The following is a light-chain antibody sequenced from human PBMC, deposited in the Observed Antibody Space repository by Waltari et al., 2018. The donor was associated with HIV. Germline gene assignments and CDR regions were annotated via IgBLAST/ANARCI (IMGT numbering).Light chain of an antibody. Sequence: EIVLTQSPGTLCLSPGERATLSCRASQSVDKNYLAWFQQKPGQAPRLLIHGASNRATDIPDRFTGSGSGTDFTLTISRLEPEDFVAYYCQQYASAPITFGQGTRLEIK. J-gene: IGKJ5*01. CDR3: QQYASAPIT. CDR2: GAS. V-gene: IGKV3-20*01. CDR1: QSVDKNY.